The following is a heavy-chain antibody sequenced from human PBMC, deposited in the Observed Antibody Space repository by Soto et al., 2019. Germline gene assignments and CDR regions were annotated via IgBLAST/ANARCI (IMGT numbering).Heavy chain of an antibody. V-gene: IGHV3-53*01. CDR3: ARRDDSETFDI. CDR2: TYRGGGS. J-gene: IGHJ3*02. CDR1: GLSVTAHY. D-gene: IGHD5-18*01. Sequence: EVQLVESGGGLIQPGGSLRLICGASGLSVTAHYMTWVRQAPGRGLEWLSITYRGGGSYYADSLRGRAIISRDGSRNMGFPPLNCLTADDAGVYYCARRDDSETFDIWGRGTAVYVSS.